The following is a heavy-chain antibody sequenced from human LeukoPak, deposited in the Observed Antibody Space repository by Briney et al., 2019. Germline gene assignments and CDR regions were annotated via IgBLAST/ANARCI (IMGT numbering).Heavy chain of an antibody. V-gene: IGHV4-39*02. Sequence: SETLSLTCIVSGGSISGSSYHWAWIRQPPGKGLEWIGSGFYSGSAYYNPSLKSRVTISVDTSKNHFSLSLSSVTAADTAVYYCARLRGAMTTVTSDFDYWGQGTLVTVSS. J-gene: IGHJ4*02. CDR1: GGSISGSSYH. D-gene: IGHD4-17*01. CDR2: GFYSGSA. CDR3: ARLRGAMTTVTSDFDY.